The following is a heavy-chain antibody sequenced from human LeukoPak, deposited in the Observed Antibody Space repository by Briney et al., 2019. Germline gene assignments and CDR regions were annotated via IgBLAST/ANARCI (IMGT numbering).Heavy chain of an antibody. CDR2: IYYSGST. D-gene: IGHD3-10*01. V-gene: IGHV4-59*08. CDR1: GGSISSYY. J-gene: IGHJ4*02. Sequence: SETLSLTCTVSGGSISSYYWSWIRQPPGKGLEWIGYIYYSGSTNYNPSLKSRVTISVDTSKNQFSLKLSSVTAADTAVYYCARVGDYYGSGSYYGDYWGQGTLVTVSS. CDR3: ARVGDYYGSGSYYGDY.